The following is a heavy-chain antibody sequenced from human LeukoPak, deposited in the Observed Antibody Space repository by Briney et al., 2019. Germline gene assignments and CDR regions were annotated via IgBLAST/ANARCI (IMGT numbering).Heavy chain of an antibody. Sequence: GGSLRLSCAASGFIFNKYAMNWVRQAPGKGLEWVSLVTDSGSRTYCADSVKGRFTISRDNSKNTLYLQMDSLRAEDTAVYYCARAPYDSSGYYYDQWGQGTLVTVSS. CDR2: VTDSGSRT. CDR1: GFIFNKYA. V-gene: IGHV3-23*01. CDR3: ARAPYDSSGYYYDQ. D-gene: IGHD3-22*01. J-gene: IGHJ5*02.